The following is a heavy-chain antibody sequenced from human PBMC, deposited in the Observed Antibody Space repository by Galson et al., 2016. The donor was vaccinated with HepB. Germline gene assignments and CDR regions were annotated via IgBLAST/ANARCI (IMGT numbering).Heavy chain of an antibody. CDR3: VKGSVSLVDYYAMDV. J-gene: IGHJ6*02. CDR1: GFIFDDYT. CDR2: ISWDGRST. Sequence: SLRLSCAASGFIFDDYTMHWVRQGPGKGLEWVSFISWDGRSTYYAESVRGRFTISRDNSETSLFLQMSSLRTEDTALYYCVKGSVSLVDYYAMDVWGQGTMVIVSS. D-gene: IGHD3-16*01. V-gene: IGHV3-43*01.